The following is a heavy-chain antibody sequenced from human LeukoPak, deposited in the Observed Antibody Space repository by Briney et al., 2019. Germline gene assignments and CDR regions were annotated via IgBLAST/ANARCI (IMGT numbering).Heavy chain of an antibody. D-gene: IGHD4-11*01. CDR2: INWDSGAK. CDR3: EKEIKAGKYSTWGALEI. CDR1: GIIFDHYA. V-gene: IGHV3-9*01. J-gene: IGHJ3*02. Sequence: GGSLRLSCVVSGIIFDHYALHWVRQPPGKGLEWVAGINWDSGAKGQADSVRGRFTISRDNAKNSLYLEMNSLRAEDTAFYYCEKEIKAGKYSTWGALEIGGQGTMVTVFS.